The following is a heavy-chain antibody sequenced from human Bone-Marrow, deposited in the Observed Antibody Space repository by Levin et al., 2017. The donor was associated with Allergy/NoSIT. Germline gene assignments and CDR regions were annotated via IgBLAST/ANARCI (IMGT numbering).Heavy chain of an antibody. Sequence: GGSLRLSCATSGFSFSKYDMHWVRQAPGKGLEWVAVIWADGNTQLYADSVKGRFTISRDNSKNTLHLQLSGLRAEDTAVYFCVRDAIVRSKAASYYYYYMDVWGKGTTVTVSS. CDR3: VRDAIVRSKAASYYYYYMDV. V-gene: IGHV3-33*01. D-gene: IGHD6-25*01. J-gene: IGHJ6*03. CDR1: GFSFSKYD. CDR2: IWADGNTQ.